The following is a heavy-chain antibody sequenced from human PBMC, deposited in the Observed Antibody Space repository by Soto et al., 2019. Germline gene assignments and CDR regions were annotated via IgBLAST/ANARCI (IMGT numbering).Heavy chain of an antibody. CDR1: GGSIRSDS. D-gene: IGHD6-19*01. V-gene: IGHV4-59*08. J-gene: IGHJ5*02. CDR2: LFYSGSS. CDR3: VGSPGGLGWFDP. Sequence: SETLSLTCSVSGGSIRSDSWSGIRQPPGKGLEWIGYLFYSGSSNYNPSLKSRVSISVDTPKNQISLKLNSVTAADTAVYFCVGSPGGLGWFDPWGLGILVTVS.